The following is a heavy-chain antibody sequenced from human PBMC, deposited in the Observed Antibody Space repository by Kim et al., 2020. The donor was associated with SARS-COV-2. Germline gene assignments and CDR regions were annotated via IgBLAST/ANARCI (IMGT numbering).Heavy chain of an antibody. J-gene: IGHJ6*01. Sequence: GGSLRLSCAASGFTFSSYGMHWVRQAPGKGLEWVAVISYDGSNKYYADSVKGRFTISRDNSKNTLYLQMNSLRAEDTAVYYCAKGGVLRYFDWPIMDVWG. D-gene: IGHD3-9*01. V-gene: IGHV3-30*18. CDR3: AKGGVLRYFDWPIMDV. CDR1: GFTFSSYG. CDR2: ISYDGSNK.